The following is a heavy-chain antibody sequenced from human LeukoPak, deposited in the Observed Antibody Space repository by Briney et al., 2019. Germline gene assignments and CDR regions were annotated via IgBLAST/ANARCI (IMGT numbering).Heavy chain of an antibody. CDR1: GDSISTYY. CDR2: IYDSGST. CDR3: ARARVGNYFDY. Sequence: NPSETLSLTCTVSGDSISTYYWSWIRQPPGKGLEWIGCIYDSGSTNYNPSLKSRVTISVDTSKNQFSLKLTSVTAADTAVYYCARARVGNYFDYWGQGTLVTVSS. D-gene: IGHD2-15*01. J-gene: IGHJ4*02. V-gene: IGHV4-59*01.